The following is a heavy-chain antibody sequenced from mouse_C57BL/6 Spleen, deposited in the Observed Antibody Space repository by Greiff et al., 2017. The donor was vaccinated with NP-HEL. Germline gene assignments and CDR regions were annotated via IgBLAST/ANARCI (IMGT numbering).Heavy chain of an antibody. CDR1: GFSLTSYG. Sequence: QVQLQQSGPGLVAPSQSLSITCTVSGFSLTSYGVHWVRQPPGKGLEWLVVIWSDGSTTYNSALKSRLSISKDNSKSQVFLKMNSLQTDDTAMYYCARPLLDGYYAMDYWGQGTSVTVSS. V-gene: IGHV2-6*03. CDR3: ARPLLDGYYAMDY. J-gene: IGHJ4*01. CDR2: IWSDGST. D-gene: IGHD2-10*01.